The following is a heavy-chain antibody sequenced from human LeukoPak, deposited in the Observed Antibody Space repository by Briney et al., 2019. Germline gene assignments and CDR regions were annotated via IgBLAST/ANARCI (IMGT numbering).Heavy chain of an antibody. CDR1: SFIFNNYA. CDR2: ISTTGSTT. D-gene: IGHD3-3*01. CDR3: ATYDLWTTYYTFQY. J-gene: IGHJ4*02. V-gene: IGHV3-23*01. Sequence: GGSLRLSCAASSFIFNNYAMSWVRQAPVKGLEWVSSISTTGSTTYYADSVRGRFTISRDNSQNTLSLQMDSLTAADTAVYSCATYDLWTTYYTFQYWGQGTLVSVSS.